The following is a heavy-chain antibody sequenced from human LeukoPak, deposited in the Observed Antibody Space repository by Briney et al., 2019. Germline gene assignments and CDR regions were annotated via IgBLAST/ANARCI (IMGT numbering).Heavy chain of an antibody. D-gene: IGHD6-19*01. V-gene: IGHV3-15*01. J-gene: IGHJ4*02. Sequence: GGSLRLSCAASGFTFSNAWMSWVRQAPGKGLEWVGRIKSKTDGGTTDHAAPVKGRFTTSRDDSKNTLYLQMNSLKTEDTAVYYCTTDSGWRRFDYWGQGTLVTVSS. CDR3: TTDSGWRRFDY. CDR1: GFTFSNAW. CDR2: IKSKTDGGTT.